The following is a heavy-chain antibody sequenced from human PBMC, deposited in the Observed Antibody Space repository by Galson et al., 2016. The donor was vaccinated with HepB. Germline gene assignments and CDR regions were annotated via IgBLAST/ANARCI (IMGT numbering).Heavy chain of an antibody. Sequence: SLRLSCAASGFAFSSYAMIWVRQAPGKKLEWIPSISGSGATTYYAGSVKGRFTVVRDTTTNTISLQMSSLRVDDTAMYYCARYRTPVAGGYFQFWGQGALVSVSS. CDR1: GFAFSSYA. V-gene: IGHV3-23*01. J-gene: IGHJ1*01. D-gene: IGHD6-19*01. CDR3: ARYRTPVAGGYFQF. CDR2: ISGSGATT.